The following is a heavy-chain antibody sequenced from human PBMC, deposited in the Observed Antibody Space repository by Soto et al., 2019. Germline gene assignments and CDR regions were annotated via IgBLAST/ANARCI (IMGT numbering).Heavy chain of an antibody. CDR3: ARGGWETPI. D-gene: IGHD1-26*01. V-gene: IGHV3-7*03. J-gene: IGHJ4*02. CDR2: INPDGREK. Sequence: GSLRLSCAAAGFTFSTYWMSWVRQAPGKVLEWVATINPDGREKYYVDSVKGRFTISRDNAKKSLYLQMNSLTAEDTALYYCARGGWETPIWGQGTLVTVSS. CDR1: GFTFSTYW.